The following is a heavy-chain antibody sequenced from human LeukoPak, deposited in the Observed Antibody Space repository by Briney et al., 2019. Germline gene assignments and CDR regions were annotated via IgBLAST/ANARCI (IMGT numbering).Heavy chain of an antibody. Sequence: GGSLRLSCAASGFTFSSYEMNWVRQAPGKGLEWVSYISSSGSTIYYADSVKGRFTISRDNAKNSLYLQMNSLRAEDTAVYYCARERYGSGSPDYWGQGTLVTVSS. J-gene: IGHJ4*02. V-gene: IGHV3-48*03. CDR1: GFTFSSYE. D-gene: IGHD3-10*01. CDR2: ISSSGSTI. CDR3: ARERYGSGSPDY.